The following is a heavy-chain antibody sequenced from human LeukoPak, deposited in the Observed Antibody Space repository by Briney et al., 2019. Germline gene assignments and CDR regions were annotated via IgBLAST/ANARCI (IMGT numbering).Heavy chain of an antibody. J-gene: IGHJ5*02. CDR2: IYHSGST. D-gene: IGHD2-15*01. CDR3: ARDLGGILS. CDR1: GASIGSYY. Sequence: SETLSPTCTISGASIGSYYYYWMRQTAGKGLEWIGEIYHSGSTNYNPSLKSRVTISVDKSKNQFSLKLSSVTAADTAVYYCARDLGGILSWGQGTLVTVSS. V-gene: IGHV4-59*12.